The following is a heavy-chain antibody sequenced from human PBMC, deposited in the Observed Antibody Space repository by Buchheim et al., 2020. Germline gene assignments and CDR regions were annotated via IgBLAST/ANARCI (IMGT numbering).Heavy chain of an antibody. CDR1: GGSFSGYY. Sequence: QVQLQQWGAGLLKPSETLSLTCAVYGGSFSGYYWSWIRQPPGKGLEWLGEINHSGSTNYNPSLKSRVTISVDTSKNQFSLKLSSVTAADTAVYYCARAWRCSGGSCYGHYYGMDVWGQGTT. CDR3: ARAWRCSGGSCYGHYYGMDV. CDR2: INHSGST. V-gene: IGHV4-34*01. D-gene: IGHD2-15*01. J-gene: IGHJ6*02.